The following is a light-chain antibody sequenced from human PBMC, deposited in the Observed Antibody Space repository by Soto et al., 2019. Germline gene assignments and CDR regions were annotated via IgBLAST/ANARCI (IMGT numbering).Light chain of an antibody. CDR3: QAWVSDTHAV. J-gene: IGLJ2*01. CDR1: MLGNRY. CDR2: QDN. Sequence: SYELTQPPSVSVSPGQTATITCSADMLGNRYTCWYQQKPGQSPVLVIFQDNKRPSGIPERFSGSNSGNTATLTISGTQPMDEADYYCQAWVSDTHAVFGGGTKLTVL. V-gene: IGLV3-1*01.